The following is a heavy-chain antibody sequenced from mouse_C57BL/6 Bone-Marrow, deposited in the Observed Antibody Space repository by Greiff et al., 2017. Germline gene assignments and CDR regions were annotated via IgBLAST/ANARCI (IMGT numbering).Heavy chain of an antibody. J-gene: IGHJ2*01. Sequence: QVQLQQSGAELARPGSSVKLSCKASGYTFTSYTMHWVKQRPGQGLEWIGYINPSSGYTKYNQKFKDKATLTADKSSSTAYMQLSSLTSEDSAVYYCARREGWLLYDDWGQGTTLTVSS. CDR1: GYTFTSYT. D-gene: IGHD2-3*01. V-gene: IGHV1-4*01. CDR3: ARREGWLLYDD. CDR2: INPSSGYT.